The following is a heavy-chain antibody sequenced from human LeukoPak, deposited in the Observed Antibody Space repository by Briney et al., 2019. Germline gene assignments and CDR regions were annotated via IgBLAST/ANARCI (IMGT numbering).Heavy chain of an antibody. J-gene: IGHJ4*02. CDR1: GFTFSSYG. CDR3: AKARRYNWNDLDY. Sequence: PGGSLRLSCAASGFTFSSYGMHWVRQAPGKGPEWVAFIRYDGSNKYYADSVKGRFTISRDNSKNTLYLQMNSLRAEDTAVYYCAKARRYNWNDLDYWGQGTLVTVSS. D-gene: IGHD1-1*01. CDR2: IRYDGSNK. V-gene: IGHV3-30*02.